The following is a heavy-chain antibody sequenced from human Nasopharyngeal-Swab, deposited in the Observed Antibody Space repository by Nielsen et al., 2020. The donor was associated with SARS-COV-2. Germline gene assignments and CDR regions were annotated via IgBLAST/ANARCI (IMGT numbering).Heavy chain of an antibody. J-gene: IGHJ3*02. Sequence: GESLKISCAASGFTFSSYGMHWVRQAPGKGLEWVAVISYDGSNKYYADSVKGRFTISRDNSKNTLYLQMNSLSAEDTAVYYCAAEATGTDAFDIWGQGTMVTVSS. CDR3: AAEATGTDAFDI. V-gene: IGHV3-30*03. D-gene: IGHD6-13*01. CDR1: GFTFSSYG. CDR2: ISYDGSNK.